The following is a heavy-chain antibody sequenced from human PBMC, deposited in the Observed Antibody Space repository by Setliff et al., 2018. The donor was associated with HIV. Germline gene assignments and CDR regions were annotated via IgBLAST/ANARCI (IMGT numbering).Heavy chain of an antibody. CDR1: RSTFNSHT. V-gene: IGHV1-69*02. D-gene: IGHD6-19*01. Sequence: SVKVSCKASRSTFNSHTINWVRQAPGQGLDWMGRIIPMLGIANHVHKFQGKVTITADKSTSTAYMELTSLRFDDTAMYYCARTGEGIAVADWFDPWGQGTLVTVSS. CDR2: IIPMLGIA. J-gene: IGHJ5*02. CDR3: ARTGEGIAVADWFDP.